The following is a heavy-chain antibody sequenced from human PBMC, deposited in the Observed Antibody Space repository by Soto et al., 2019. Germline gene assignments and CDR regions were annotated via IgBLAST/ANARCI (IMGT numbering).Heavy chain of an antibody. V-gene: IGHV3-9*01. J-gene: IGHJ4*02. Sequence: PGGSLRLSCVVSGISFDDYAMHWVRQVPGKGLEWVSGINWDSGDIGYADSVKGRFTISRDNAKNPLYLQMNSLKTEDTALYYCAKDTAPGFYDANGHLDYWGQGTPVTVSS. D-gene: IGHD2-8*01. CDR1: GISFDDYA. CDR3: AKDTAPGFYDANGHLDY. CDR2: INWDSGDI.